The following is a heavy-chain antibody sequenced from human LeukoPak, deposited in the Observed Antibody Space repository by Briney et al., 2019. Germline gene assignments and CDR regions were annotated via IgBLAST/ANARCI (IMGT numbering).Heavy chain of an antibody. J-gene: IGHJ5*02. V-gene: IGHV3-23*01. D-gene: IGHD2-15*01. Sequence: GGSLRLSCEASGVTFSNYAMSWVRQAPGKGLEWVSAISSSGGSIYYADSVKGRFTLSRDNSKNTMYLQMNSLRAEDTGVYYCAKDRAMVVAATGWFDPWGQGTLGTVSS. CDR3: AKDRAMVVAATGWFDP. CDR1: GVTFSNYA. CDR2: ISSSGGSI.